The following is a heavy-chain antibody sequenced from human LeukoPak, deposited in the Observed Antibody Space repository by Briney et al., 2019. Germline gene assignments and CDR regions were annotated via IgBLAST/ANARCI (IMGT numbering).Heavy chain of an antibody. D-gene: IGHD1-26*01. Sequence: GASVKVSCKASGGTFSSYAISWVRQAPGQGLEWMGRIIPILGIANYAQKFQGRVTITADKSTSTAYMELSSLRSEDTAVYYCARSSGINDAFDIWGQGTMATVSS. CDR2: IIPILGIA. J-gene: IGHJ3*02. V-gene: IGHV1-69*04. CDR1: GGTFSSYA. CDR3: ARSSGINDAFDI.